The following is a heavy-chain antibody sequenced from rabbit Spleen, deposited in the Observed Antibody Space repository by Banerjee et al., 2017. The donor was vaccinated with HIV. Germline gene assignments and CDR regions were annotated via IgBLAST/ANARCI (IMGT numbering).Heavy chain of an antibody. J-gene: IGHJ2*01. CDR3: ARDFFFFIGWRLHL. Sequence: QEQLEESGGGLVKPEGSLTLTCQYSGFSFSDTDVMCWVRQAPGKGLEWISCINTATGKDVDASWAKGRVTSSKTSSTKVTLQMTSLTAADTATYCWARDFFFFIGWRLHLRGP. V-gene: IGHV1S45*01. CDR1: GFSFSDTDV. D-gene: IGHD1-1*01. CDR2: INTATGKD.